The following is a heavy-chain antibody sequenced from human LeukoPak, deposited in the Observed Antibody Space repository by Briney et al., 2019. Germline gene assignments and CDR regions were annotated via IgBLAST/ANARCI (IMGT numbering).Heavy chain of an antibody. CDR2: IYYSGST. D-gene: IGHD1-26*01. CDR1: GGSISSYY. J-gene: IGHJ6*03. Sequence: PSETLSLTCTVSGGSISSYYWSWIRQPPGKGLEWIGYIYYSGSTNYNPSLKSRVTISVDTSKNQFSLKLSSVTAADTAVYYCARRQVDRYYYYYMDVWGKGTTVTVSS. V-gene: IGHV4-59*01. CDR3: ARRQVDRYYYYYMDV.